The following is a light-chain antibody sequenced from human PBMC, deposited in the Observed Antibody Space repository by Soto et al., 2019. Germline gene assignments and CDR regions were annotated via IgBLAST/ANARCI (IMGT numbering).Light chain of an antibody. Sequence: QSLRTQPASVSRSPGQSITISFTGTISDVGGFNYVSWYQQHPGKAPKLMISEVTNRPSGVSNRFSGSKSGNTASLTISGLKAEDEADYYCSSYTRYSIPYVFGTGTKVPGL. CDR1: ISDVGGFNY. V-gene: IGLV2-14*01. CDR2: EVT. J-gene: IGLJ1*01. CDR3: SSYTRYSIPYV.